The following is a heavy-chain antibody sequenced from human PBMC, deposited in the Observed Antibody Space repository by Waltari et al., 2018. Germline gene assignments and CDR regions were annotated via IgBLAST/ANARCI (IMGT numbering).Heavy chain of an antibody. Sequence: QVLLVQSGAEVMKPGASVKVSCKASGYTFTNYDIYWVRQAAGQGLEWMGWMNPNSGDPHYAQKVQGRVTFTRDTSTSRAFIEMSNLRSDDTAVYYCARARKSFWFDSWGQGTLVAVSS. CDR1: GYTFTNYD. CDR2: MNPNSGDP. V-gene: IGHV1-8*01. CDR3: ARARKSFWFDS. J-gene: IGHJ5*01.